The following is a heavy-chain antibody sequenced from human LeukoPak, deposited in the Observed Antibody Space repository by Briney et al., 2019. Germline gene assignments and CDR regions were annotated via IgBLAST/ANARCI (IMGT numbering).Heavy chain of an antibody. CDR3: ASGIPYDSSGYYTLKLDY. V-gene: IGHV1-46*01. Sequence: VASVNVSCKASGYTFTSYYMHWVRQAPGQGLEWMGIINPSGGSTSYAQKFQGRVTMTRDTSTSTVYMELSSLRSEDTAVYYCASGIPYDSSGYYTLKLDYWGQGTLVTVSS. D-gene: IGHD3-22*01. J-gene: IGHJ4*02. CDR2: INPSGGST. CDR1: GYTFTSYY.